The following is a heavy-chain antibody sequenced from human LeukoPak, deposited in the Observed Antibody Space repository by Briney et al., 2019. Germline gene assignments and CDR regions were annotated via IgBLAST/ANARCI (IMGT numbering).Heavy chain of an antibody. CDR1: GYSFASYW. Sequence: KNGESLKISCKGSGYSFASYWIGWVRQMPGKGLEWMGIIYPGDSDTRYSPSFQGQVIISADKSISTAYLQWSSLKASDTAMYYCARLPNSRNYLSYWGQGTLVTVSS. V-gene: IGHV5-51*01. J-gene: IGHJ4*02. CDR2: IYPGDSDT. CDR3: ARLPNSRNYLSY. D-gene: IGHD2/OR15-2a*01.